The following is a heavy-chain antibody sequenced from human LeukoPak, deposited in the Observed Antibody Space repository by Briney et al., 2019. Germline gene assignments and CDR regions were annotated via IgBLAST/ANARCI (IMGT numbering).Heavy chain of an antibody. CDR3: ARGAWATRLGS. CDR2: IYESGTT. Sequence: KPSETLSLTCAVYGESLNSYYWSWVRQPPGEGLEWIGEIYESGTTEYNPSLKSRVTISMVPSKQQFSLSLTSVTAADTAVYYCARGAWATRLGSWGLGTPVIVSS. D-gene: IGHD2-15*01. V-gene: IGHV4-34*01. CDR1: GESLNSYY. J-gene: IGHJ4*02.